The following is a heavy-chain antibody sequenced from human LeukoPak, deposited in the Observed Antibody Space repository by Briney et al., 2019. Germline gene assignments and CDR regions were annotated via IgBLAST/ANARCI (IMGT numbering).Heavy chain of an antibody. V-gene: IGHV3-7*01. CDR3: ARAKYYDTSGHFIREAFDI. CDR1: GFTFSSYW. J-gene: IGHJ3*02. Sequence: GGSLRLSCAASGFTFSSYWMSWVRQAPGKGLEWVANIKQDGSEKYYVDSVKGRFTISRDNAKNSLYLQMNSLRAEDTAVYYCARAKYYDTSGHFIREAFDIWGQGTMVTVSS. CDR2: IKQDGSEK. D-gene: IGHD3-22*01.